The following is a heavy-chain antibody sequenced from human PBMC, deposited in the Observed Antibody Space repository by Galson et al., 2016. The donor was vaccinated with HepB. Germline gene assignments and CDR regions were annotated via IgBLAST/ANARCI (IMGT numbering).Heavy chain of an antibody. J-gene: IGHJ6*02. V-gene: IGHV4-59*01. CDR3: ARDDSGGWYGFHYGMDV. D-gene: IGHD6-19*01. Sequence: ETLSLTCTVSGASISGYYLSWIRQPPGKGLEWIGYIYYSGRTNYNTSLKSRVTISVDTSKNQFSLKLSSVTAADTAVYYCARDDSGGWYGFHYGMDVWGQGTTVTVSS. CDR2: IYYSGRT. CDR1: GASISGYY.